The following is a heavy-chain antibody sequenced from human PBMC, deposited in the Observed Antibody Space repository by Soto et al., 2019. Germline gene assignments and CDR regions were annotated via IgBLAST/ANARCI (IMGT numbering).Heavy chain of an antibody. CDR2: IYSGGTT. J-gene: IGHJ4*02. D-gene: IGHD6-19*01. Sequence: EVQLVESGGGLVQPGGSLRLSCAASGFTVSSNYMSWVRQAPGKGLEWVSIIYSGGTTYYADSVKGRFTISRDNSKNTLYLQMNSLRAEDTAVYYGTNSGWSFDSWGQGTLVTVSS. CDR3: TNSGWSFDS. CDR1: GFTVSSNY. V-gene: IGHV3-66*01.